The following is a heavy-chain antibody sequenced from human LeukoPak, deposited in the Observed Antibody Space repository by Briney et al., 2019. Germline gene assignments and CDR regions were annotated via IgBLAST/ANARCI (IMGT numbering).Heavy chain of an antibody. D-gene: IGHD3-10*01. CDR2: IYYSGST. J-gene: IGHJ4*02. V-gene: IGHV4-59*01. CDR3: AASGSGSHYGAFDY. Sequence: SETLSLTCTVSGGSISSYYWSWIRQPPGKGLEWIGYIYYSGSTNYNPSLKSRVTISVDTSKNQFSLKLSSVTAADTAVYYCAASGSGSHYGAFDYWGQGTLVTVSS. CDR1: GGSISSYY.